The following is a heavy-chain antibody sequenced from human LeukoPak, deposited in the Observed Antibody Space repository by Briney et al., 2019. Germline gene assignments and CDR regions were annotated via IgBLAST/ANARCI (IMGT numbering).Heavy chain of an antibody. Sequence: GGSLRLSCAASGFTFSSYAMHWVRQAPGKGLEWVAVISYDGSNKYYADSVKGRFTISRDNSKNTLYLQMNSLRAEDTAVYYCAREIVLMVFDYWGQGTLVTVSS. V-gene: IGHV3-30-3*01. J-gene: IGHJ4*02. CDR1: GFTFSSYA. CDR2: ISYDGSNK. D-gene: IGHD2-8*01. CDR3: AREIVLMVFDY.